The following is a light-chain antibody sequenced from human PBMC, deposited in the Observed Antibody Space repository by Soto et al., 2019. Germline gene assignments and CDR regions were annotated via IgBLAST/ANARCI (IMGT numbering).Light chain of an antibody. Sequence: QFVLTQPPSASGTPGQRVTISCSGSSSNIGSNYVYWYQQLPGTAPKLLIYRNNQRPSGVPDRFSGSKSGTSASLAISGLRSEDEADYYCAAWDDSLSGRVFGVGTKLTVL. CDR3: AAWDDSLSGRV. CDR1: SSNIGSNY. V-gene: IGLV1-47*01. J-gene: IGLJ2*01. CDR2: RNN.